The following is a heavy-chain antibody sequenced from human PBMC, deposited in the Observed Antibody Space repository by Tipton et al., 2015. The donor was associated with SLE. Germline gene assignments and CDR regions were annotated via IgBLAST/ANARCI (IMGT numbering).Heavy chain of an antibody. Sequence: TLSLTCAVYGGSFSGYYWSWIRQPPGKGLEWIGEINHSGSTYYNPSLKSRVTISVDTSKNQFSLKLSSVTATDTAVYYCATRMESGDLVYFDYWGQGTLVTVSS. D-gene: IGHD2-21*02. V-gene: IGHV4-34*01. CDR3: ATRMESGDLVYFDY. J-gene: IGHJ4*02. CDR2: INHSGST. CDR1: GGSFSGYY.